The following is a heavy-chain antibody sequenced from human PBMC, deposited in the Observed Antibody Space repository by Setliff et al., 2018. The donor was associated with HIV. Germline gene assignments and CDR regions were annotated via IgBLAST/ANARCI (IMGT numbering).Heavy chain of an antibody. Sequence: ASVKVSCKASGYTFTNYYMHWVRQAPGQGLEWMGWINPHSGGTNYAQKLQGRVTMTTDTSTSTAYMELRSLRSDDTAVYYCARGHIFDWLLYGTYAFDFWGQGTVVTVSS. CDR1: GYTFTNYY. D-gene: IGHD3-9*01. CDR2: INPHSGGT. J-gene: IGHJ3*01. CDR3: ARGHIFDWLLYGTYAFDF. V-gene: IGHV1-2*02.